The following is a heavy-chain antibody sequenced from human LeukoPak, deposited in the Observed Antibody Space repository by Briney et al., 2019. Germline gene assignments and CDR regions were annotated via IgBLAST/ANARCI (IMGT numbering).Heavy chain of an antibody. CDR2: ISSSSSTI. CDR3: ARARWGVVPFDY. Sequence: GSLRLSCAASGFIFSSYSMNWVRQAPGKGLEWVSYISSSSSTIYYADSVKGRFTISRDNAKNSLYLQMNSLRDEDTAVYYCARARWGVVPFDYWGQGTLVTVSS. J-gene: IGHJ4*02. CDR1: GFIFSSYS. D-gene: IGHD3-3*01. V-gene: IGHV3-48*02.